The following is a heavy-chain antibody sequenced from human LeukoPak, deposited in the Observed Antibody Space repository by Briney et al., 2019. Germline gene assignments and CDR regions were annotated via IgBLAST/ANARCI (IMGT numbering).Heavy chain of an antibody. J-gene: IGHJ4*02. CDR3: ARGRDGYEYDY. D-gene: IGHD5-24*01. CDR1: GGSSSSYY. Sequence: SETLSLTCTVSGGSSSSYYWSWIRQPPGKGLEWIGYIYYSGSTNYNPSLKSRVTISVDTSKNQFSLKLSSVTAADTAVYYCARGRDGYEYDYWGQGTLVTVSS. CDR2: IYYSGST. V-gene: IGHV4-59*01.